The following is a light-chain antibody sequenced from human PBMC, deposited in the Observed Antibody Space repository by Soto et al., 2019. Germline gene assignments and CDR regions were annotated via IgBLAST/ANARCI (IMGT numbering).Light chain of an antibody. Sequence: EIVMTQSPATLSVSAGERATLSCRASQGVSSYLAWYQQRPGQAPMLLIYAASTRATGIPARFSGSGSGAEFTLTISSLQSEDFAVYYCQHHYSLPITFGQGTLLAIK. J-gene: IGKJ5*01. CDR1: QGVSSY. V-gene: IGKV3-15*01. CDR3: QHHYSLPIT. CDR2: AAS.